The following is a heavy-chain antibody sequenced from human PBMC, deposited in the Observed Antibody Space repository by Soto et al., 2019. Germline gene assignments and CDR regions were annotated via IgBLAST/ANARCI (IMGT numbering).Heavy chain of an antibody. J-gene: IGHJ4*02. D-gene: IGHD5-18*01. Sequence: GGSLRLSCAASEFSFDDYAMSWVRQAPGKGLEWVSSITFTGVSTYYADSVKGRFTISRDNSKNTLYLQMNSLRAEDTAVYYCANSGGYNYGYQETDYWGQGT. CDR2: ITFTGVST. CDR3: ANSGGYNYGYQETDY. V-gene: IGHV3-23*01. CDR1: EFSFDDYA.